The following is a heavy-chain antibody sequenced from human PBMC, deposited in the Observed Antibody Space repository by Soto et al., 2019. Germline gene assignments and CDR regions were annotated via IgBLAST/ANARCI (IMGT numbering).Heavy chain of an antibody. D-gene: IGHD3-16*02. J-gene: IGHJ5*02. Sequence: QVELQQSGPGLVKPSETLSLTCTVFGGSIDDYYWSWIRQSPGQGLEWIGHISDRGSTDYNPSLKSRVAISVDRTKKQFSLKVTSVTAADTAGYYCARDRWTARANWFDPWGQGTLVTVSS. CDR2: ISDRGST. V-gene: IGHV4-59*01. CDR1: GGSIDDYY. CDR3: ARDRWTARANWFDP.